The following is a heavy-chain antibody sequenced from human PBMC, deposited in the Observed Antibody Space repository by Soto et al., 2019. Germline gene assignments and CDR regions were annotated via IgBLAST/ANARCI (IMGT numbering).Heavy chain of an antibody. V-gene: IGHV1-46*01. J-gene: IGHJ4*02. D-gene: IGHD3-22*01. CDR2: INPNGGGT. CDR1: GYTFTSYY. CDR3: ARDSGDRSGYMLNY. Sequence: QVQLVQSGAEVKKPGASVKVSCKASGYTFTSYYIHWVRQAPGQGLEWMGIINPNGGGTSYAQNFQGRVTMTRDTSTSTVYMELSSLRSEDTAVYYCARDSGDRSGYMLNYWGQGALVTVCS.